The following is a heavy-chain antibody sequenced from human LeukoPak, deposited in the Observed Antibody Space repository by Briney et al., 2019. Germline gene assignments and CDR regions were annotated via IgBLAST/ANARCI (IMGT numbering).Heavy chain of an antibody. CDR2: INPNSGGT. D-gene: IGHD6-13*01. Sequence: ASVKVSCKASGYTFTGYYTHWVRQAPGQGLEWMGWINPNSGGTNYAQKFQGRVTMTRDTSIRTAYMELSRLRSDDTAVYYCARAAAADHFDYWGQGTLVTVSS. CDR3: ARAAAADHFDY. J-gene: IGHJ4*02. CDR1: GYTFTGYY. V-gene: IGHV1-2*02.